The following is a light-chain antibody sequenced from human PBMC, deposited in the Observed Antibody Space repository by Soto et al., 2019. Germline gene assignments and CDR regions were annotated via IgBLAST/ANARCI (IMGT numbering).Light chain of an antibody. CDR1: QGISSY. CDR2: AAS. CDR3: QQLNTYPIT. Sequence: DIPLTQSPSFLSASVGDRVTITCRASQGISSYLVWYQQRPGKAPKLLIYAASTLQSGVPSRFSGSGSGTEFTLTISSLQPVDFATYYCQQLNTYPITFGLGTRLEIK. J-gene: IGKJ5*01. V-gene: IGKV1-9*01.